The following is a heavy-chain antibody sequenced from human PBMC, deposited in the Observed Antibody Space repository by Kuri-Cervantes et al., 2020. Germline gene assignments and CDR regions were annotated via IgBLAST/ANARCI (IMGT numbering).Heavy chain of an antibody. CDR3: ARDPRIETTTPAFDI. J-gene: IGHJ3*02. CDR1: GGSISSYY. V-gene: IGHV4-59*12. D-gene: IGHD4-11*01. Sequence: SETLSLTCTVSGGSISSYYWSWIRQPPGKGLEWIGYIYYSGSTYYNPSLKSRVTISVDTSKNQFSLKLSSVTAADTAVYYCARDPRIETTTPAFDIWGQGTMVTVSS. CDR2: IYYSGST.